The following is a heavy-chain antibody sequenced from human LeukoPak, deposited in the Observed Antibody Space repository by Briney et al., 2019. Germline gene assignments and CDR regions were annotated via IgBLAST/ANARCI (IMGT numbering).Heavy chain of an antibody. J-gene: IGHJ3*02. CDR1: GYTFTSYG. CDR3: ARVKSYYYDTSDKDAFDI. CDR2: ISAYNGNT. Sequence: VASVKVSCKASGYTFTSYGISWVRQAPGQGLEWMGWISAYNGNTNYAQKLQGRVTMTTDTSTSTAYMELRSLRSDDTAVYYCARVKSYYYDTSDKDAFDIWGQGTMVTVSS. D-gene: IGHD3-22*01. V-gene: IGHV1-18*01.